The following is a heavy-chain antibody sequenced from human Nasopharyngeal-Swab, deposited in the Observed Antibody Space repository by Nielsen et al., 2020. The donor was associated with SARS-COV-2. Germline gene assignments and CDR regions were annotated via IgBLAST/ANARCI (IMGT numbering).Heavy chain of an antibody. CDR1: GFTFDDYG. CDR2: INWNGGST. V-gene: IGHV3-20*04. CDR3: AREEAYDGGNDYSYYYYGMDV. Sequence: GGSLRLSCAASGFTFDDYGMSWVRQAPGKGLEWVSGINWNGGSTGYADSVKGRFTISRDNAKNSLYLQMNSLRAEDTASYYCAREEAYDGGNDYSYYYYGMDVWGQGTTVTVSS. D-gene: IGHD2-21*02. J-gene: IGHJ6*02.